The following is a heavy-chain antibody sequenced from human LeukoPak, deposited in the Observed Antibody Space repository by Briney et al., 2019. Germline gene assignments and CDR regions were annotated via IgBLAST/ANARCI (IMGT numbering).Heavy chain of an antibody. CDR1: GGTFSSYA. CDR2: INPNSGGT. CDR3: ARDQVVTIFGVVIGGMDV. D-gene: IGHD3-3*01. Sequence: ASVKVSCKASGGTFSSYAISWVRQAPGQGLEWMGWINPNSGGTNYAQKFQGRVTMTRDTSISTAYMELSRLRSDDTAVYYCARDQVVTIFGVVIGGMDVWGQGTTVTVSS. V-gene: IGHV1-2*02. J-gene: IGHJ6*02.